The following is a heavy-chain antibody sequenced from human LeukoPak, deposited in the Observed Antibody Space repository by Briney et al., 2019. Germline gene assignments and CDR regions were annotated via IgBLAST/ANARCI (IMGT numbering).Heavy chain of an antibody. Sequence: PSVTLSLTCAVYGGSFSGYYWSWIRQPPGKGLEWIGEINHSGSTNYNPSLKSRVTISVVTSKNQFSLKLSSVTAADTAVYYCARSRTTVTTSGAFDIWGQGTMVTVSS. CDR1: GGSFSGYY. CDR3: ARSRTTVTTSGAFDI. CDR2: INHSGST. D-gene: IGHD4-17*01. J-gene: IGHJ3*02. V-gene: IGHV4-34*01.